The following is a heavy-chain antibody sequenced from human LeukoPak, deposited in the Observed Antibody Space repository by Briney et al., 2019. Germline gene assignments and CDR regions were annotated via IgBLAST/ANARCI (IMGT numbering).Heavy chain of an antibody. CDR2: IRFDGSTQ. V-gene: IGHV3-30*02. J-gene: IGHJ4*02. D-gene: IGHD5-24*01. Sequence: PGGSLRLSCAASGFIFSNYGMHWVRHSPDKGLEWVTFIRFDGSTQYYADSVKGRFTISRDNSKDTLYLQVSSLRLEDTGVYYCAKEGGDGSPFDYWGQGILVTVSS. CDR3: AKEGGDGSPFDY. CDR1: GFIFSNYG.